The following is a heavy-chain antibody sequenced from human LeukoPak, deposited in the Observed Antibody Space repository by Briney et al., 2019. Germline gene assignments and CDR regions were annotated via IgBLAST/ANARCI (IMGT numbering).Heavy chain of an antibody. J-gene: IGHJ3*02. V-gene: IGHV6-1*01. CDR2: TYYRSKWYN. CDR1: GDSVSSNTAG. Sequence: SQTLSLTCGFSGDSVSSNTAGWTWIRQSPSRGLEWLGRTYYRSKWYNDDALSVRGRMTINPDTAKNQFSLQLNSVTVEDTALYYCARGGLVRGTINSLIGFDISGQGIMVTDCS. D-gene: IGHD3-10*01. CDR3: ARGGLVRGTINSLIGFDI.